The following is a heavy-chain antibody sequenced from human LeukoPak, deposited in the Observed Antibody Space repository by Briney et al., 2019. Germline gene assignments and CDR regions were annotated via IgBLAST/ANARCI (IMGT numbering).Heavy chain of an antibody. CDR2: VSAHNGNT. CDR1: AYTFTNYG. V-gene: IGHV1-18*01. J-gene: IGHJ4*02. Sequence: GASVKVSCKASAYTFTNYGIAWVRQAPGQGLEWMGWVSAHNGNTNYAQNLQGRVTMTTDTPTSTAYMELRSLASDDTAVYYCARDGYFDHWGQGTLVTVSS. CDR3: ARDGYFDH.